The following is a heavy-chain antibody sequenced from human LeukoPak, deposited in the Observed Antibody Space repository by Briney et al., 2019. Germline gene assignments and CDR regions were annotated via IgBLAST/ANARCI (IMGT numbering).Heavy chain of an antibody. J-gene: IGHJ4*02. CDR1: GFTFDDYA. CDR3: AKGRSVVAGWGPLGY. Sequence: GGSLRLSCAASGFTFDDYAMHWVRQAPGKGLEWVSLISGDGGSTYYADSVKGRFTISRDNSKNSLYLQMNSLRTEDTALYYCAKGRSVVAGWGPLGYWGQGTLVTVSS. CDR2: ISGDGGST. V-gene: IGHV3-43*02. D-gene: IGHD6-19*01.